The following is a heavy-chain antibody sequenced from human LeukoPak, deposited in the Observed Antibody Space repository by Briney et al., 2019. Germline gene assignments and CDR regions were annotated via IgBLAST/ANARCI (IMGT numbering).Heavy chain of an antibody. CDR1: GDSVSNNNAA. Sequence: SQTLSLTCAISGDSVSNNNAAWNWIRQSPSRGLEWLGRTYYRSTWYHDYALSVQSRVTINPDTSNNQFSLQLNSVTPEDTAVYYCASGWALNVWGQGTVVSVSS. J-gene: IGHJ3*01. D-gene: IGHD2-15*01. CDR3: ASGWALNV. V-gene: IGHV6-1*01. CDR2: TYYRSTWYH.